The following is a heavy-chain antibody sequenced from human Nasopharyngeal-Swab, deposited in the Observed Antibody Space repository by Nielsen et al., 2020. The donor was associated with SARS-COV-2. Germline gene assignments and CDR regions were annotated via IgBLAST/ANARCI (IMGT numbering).Heavy chain of an antibody. Sequence: GESLKISCAASGFTFSSYEMNWVRQAPGKGPEWVSYISSSGSTVYYADSVKGRFTISRDNAKNSLYLQMNSLRAEDTAVYYCASVGWERGYFDYWGQGTLVTVSS. J-gene: IGHJ4*02. CDR1: GFTFSSYE. D-gene: IGHD1-26*01. CDR2: ISSSGSTV. CDR3: ASVGWERGYFDY. V-gene: IGHV3-48*03.